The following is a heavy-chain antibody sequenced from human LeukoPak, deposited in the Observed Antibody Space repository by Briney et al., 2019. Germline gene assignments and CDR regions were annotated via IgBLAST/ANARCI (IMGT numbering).Heavy chain of an antibody. D-gene: IGHD6-19*01. J-gene: IGHJ4*02. CDR2: IIPILGIA. CDR3: ATYSSGWFDY. V-gene: IGHV1-69*02. Sequence: GASVKVPCKASGGTFSSYTVSWVRQAPGQGLEWMGRIIPILGIANYAQKFQGRVTITADKSTSTAYMELSSLRSEDTAVYYCATYSSGWFDYWGQGTLVTVSS. CDR1: GGTFSSYT.